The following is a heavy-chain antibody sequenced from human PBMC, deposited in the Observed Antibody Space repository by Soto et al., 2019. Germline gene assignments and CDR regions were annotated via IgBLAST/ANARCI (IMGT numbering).Heavy chain of an antibody. J-gene: IGHJ4*02. CDR1: GGSFSGYY. V-gene: IGHV4-34*01. D-gene: IGHD1-26*01. CDR3: ARGVIGGSYSTFDY. CDR2: INHSGST. Sequence: QVQLQQWGAGLLKPSETLSLTCAVYGGSFSGYYWSWIRQPPGKGLEWIGEINHSGSTNYNPSLKSRVTISVDTSKNQSSLKLSSVTAADTAVYYCARGVIGGSYSTFDYWGQGTLVTVSS.